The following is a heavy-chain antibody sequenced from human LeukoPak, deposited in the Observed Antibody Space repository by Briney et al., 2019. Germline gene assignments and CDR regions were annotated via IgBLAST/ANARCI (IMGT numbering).Heavy chain of an antibody. CDR3: ARGGGTAMVTFDY. D-gene: IGHD5-18*01. V-gene: IGHV1-2*02. Sequence: EASVKVSCKASGYTFTGYYMHWVRQAPGQGLEWMGWINPNSGGTNYAQKFQGRVTMTRDTSISTAYMELSRLRSDDTAVYYCARGGGTAMVTFDYWGQGTLVTVSS. CDR2: INPNSGGT. CDR1: GYTFTGYY. J-gene: IGHJ4*02.